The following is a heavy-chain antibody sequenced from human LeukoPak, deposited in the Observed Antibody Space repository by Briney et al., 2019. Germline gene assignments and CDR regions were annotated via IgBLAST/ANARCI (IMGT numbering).Heavy chain of an antibody. D-gene: IGHD3-10*01. CDR2: IYYSGST. Sequence: PSETLSFTGTVSGGSISSSYWSWIRQPPGKGLKWFGYIYYSGSTNYNPSLKSRVTISVDTSKSQFSLKLSSVTAADTAVYYCARHRSVSYDAFDLWGRGTTVTVSS. V-gene: IGHV4-59*08. J-gene: IGHJ3*01. CDR1: GGSISSSY. CDR3: ARHRSVSYDAFDL.